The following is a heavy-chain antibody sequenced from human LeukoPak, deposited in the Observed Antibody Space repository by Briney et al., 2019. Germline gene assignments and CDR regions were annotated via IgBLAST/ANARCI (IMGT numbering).Heavy chain of an antibody. D-gene: IGHD3-10*01. CDR2: ISYDGSNK. J-gene: IGHJ4*02. V-gene: IGHV3-30*18. CDR1: GSTFSSYG. Sequence: PGGSLRLSCAASGSTFSSYGMSWVRQAPGKGLEWVALISYDGSNKYYADSVKGRFTISRDNSKNTLYLQMISLRAEDTAVYYCANYGSVSYFAYWGQGTLVTVSS. CDR3: ANYGSVSYFAY.